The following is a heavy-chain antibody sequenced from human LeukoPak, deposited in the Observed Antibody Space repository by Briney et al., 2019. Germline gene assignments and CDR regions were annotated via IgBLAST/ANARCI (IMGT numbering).Heavy chain of an antibody. Sequence: PGGSLRLSCAASGFTFSSYWMHWVRQAPGKGLVWVSRINNDGSSTPYADSVKGRFTISRDNAKNTLYLQMNSLRAEDTAVYYCARSNHGCHDYWGQGTLVTVS. V-gene: IGHV3-74*01. CDR1: GFTFSSYW. D-gene: IGHD4-11*01. J-gene: IGHJ4*02. CDR2: INNDGSST. CDR3: ARSNHGCHDY.